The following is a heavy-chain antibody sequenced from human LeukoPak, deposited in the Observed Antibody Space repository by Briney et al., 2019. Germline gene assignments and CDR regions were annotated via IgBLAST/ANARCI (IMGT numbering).Heavy chain of an antibody. CDR2: ISGSDFTT. CDR3: AKNPPGDSSSSYYYYMDV. CDR1: GLTFSSYA. Sequence: PGGSLRLSCAASGLTFSSYAMSWVRQAPGKGLEWVSAISGSDFTTYYADSVRGRFTVSRDNSKNTLYLQMNSLRAEDTAVYFCAKNPPGDSSSSYYYYMDVWGKGTTVTVSS. V-gene: IGHV3-23*01. D-gene: IGHD2-2*01. J-gene: IGHJ6*03.